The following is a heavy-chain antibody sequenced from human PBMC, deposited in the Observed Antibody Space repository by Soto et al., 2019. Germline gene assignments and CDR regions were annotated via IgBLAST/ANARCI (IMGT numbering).Heavy chain of an antibody. CDR1: GFTFSSYG. CDR3: ARDTPRHYDFWSGYSGYYYGMDV. CDR2: IWYDGSNK. V-gene: IGHV3-33*01. D-gene: IGHD3-3*01. J-gene: IGHJ6*02. Sequence: QVQLEESGGGVVQPGRSLRLSCAASGFTFSSYGMHWVRQAPGKGLEWVAVIWYDGSNKYYADSVKGRFTISRDNSKNTLYLQMNSLRAEDTAVYYCARDTPRHYDFWSGYSGYYYGMDVWGQGTTVTVSS.